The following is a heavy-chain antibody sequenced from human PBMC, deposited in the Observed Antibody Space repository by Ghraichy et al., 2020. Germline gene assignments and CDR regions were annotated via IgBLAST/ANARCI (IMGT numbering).Heavy chain of an antibody. D-gene: IGHD3-22*01. CDR1: GFTFSSYW. Sequence: GESLNISCAASGFTFSSYWMHWVRQAPGKGLVWVSRINSDGSSTSYADSVKGRFTISRDNAKNTLYLQMNSLRAEDTAVYYCARGDDSSDIDYWGQGTLVTVSS. J-gene: IGHJ4*02. CDR2: INSDGSST. V-gene: IGHV3-74*01. CDR3: ARGDDSSDIDY.